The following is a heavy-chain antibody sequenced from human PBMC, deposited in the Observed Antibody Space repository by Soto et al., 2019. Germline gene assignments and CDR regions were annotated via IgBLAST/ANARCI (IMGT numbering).Heavy chain of an antibody. Sequence: SETLSLTCTVSGGSISSGGYYWSWIRQHPGKGLEWIGYIYYSGSTYYNPSLKSRVTISVDTSKNQFSLKLSSVTAADTAVYYCARGGCSSTSCYLREGTEWFDPWGQGTLVTVSS. D-gene: IGHD2-2*01. CDR1: GGSISSGGYY. V-gene: IGHV4-31*03. CDR2: IYYSGST. CDR3: ARGGCSSTSCYLREGTEWFDP. J-gene: IGHJ5*02.